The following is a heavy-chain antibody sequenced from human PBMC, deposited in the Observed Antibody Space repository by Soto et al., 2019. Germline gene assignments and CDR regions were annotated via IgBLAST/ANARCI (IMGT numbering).Heavy chain of an antibody. CDR3: ARGTTMVRGVNPFDY. CDR1: GYTFTSYG. D-gene: IGHD3-10*01. V-gene: IGHV1-18*01. J-gene: IGHJ4*02. Sequence: ASVKVSCKASGYTFTSYGISWVRQAPGQGLEWMGWISAYNGNTNYAQKLQCRVTMTTDTSMSTAYMELSSLRSEDTAVYYFARGTTMVRGVNPFDYWGQGTLVTVSS. CDR2: ISAYNGNT.